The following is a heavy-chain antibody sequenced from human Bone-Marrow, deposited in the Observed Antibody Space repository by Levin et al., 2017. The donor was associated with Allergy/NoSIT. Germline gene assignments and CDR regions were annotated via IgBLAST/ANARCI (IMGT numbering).Heavy chain of an antibody. CDR2: ISYNGANK. V-gene: IGHV3-30*04. CDR1: GFTFSSFP. D-gene: IGHD5-24*01. CDR3: ARESTIFMDV. Sequence: GESLKISCAASGFTFSSFPMHWVRQAPGRGLEWVSFISYNGANKNYAASVQGRFTISRDNSKNTLYLQMNSLIPDDTAVYYCARESTIFMDVWGQGTTVTVSS. J-gene: IGHJ6*02.